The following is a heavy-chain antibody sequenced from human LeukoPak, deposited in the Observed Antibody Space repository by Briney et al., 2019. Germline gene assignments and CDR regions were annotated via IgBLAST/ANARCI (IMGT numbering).Heavy chain of an antibody. CDR3: ARARRYIAVAGRKEDY. V-gene: IGHV4-34*01. J-gene: IGHJ4*02. CDR2: INHSGST. CDR1: GGSFSGYY. D-gene: IGHD6-19*01. Sequence: PSETLSLTCAVYGGSFSGYYWSWIRQPPGKGLEWIGEINHSGSTNYNPSLKSRVTISVDTSKNQFSLKLSSVTAADTAVYYCARARRYIAVAGRKEDYWGQGTLVTVSS.